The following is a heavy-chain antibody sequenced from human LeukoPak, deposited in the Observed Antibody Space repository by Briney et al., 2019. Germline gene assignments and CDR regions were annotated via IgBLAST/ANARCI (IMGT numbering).Heavy chain of an antibody. CDR1: GDSMSYYY. V-gene: IGHV4-59*01. CDR2: MYYTGRT. D-gene: IGHD3-9*01. Sequence: SSETLSLTCTVSGDSMSYYYWSWIRQTPGKGLEWLGYMYYTGRTKYNPSLKSRVTFSLDMSKNQFSLKLSSVTAADTAVYYCARGAVLRYFDWLTPSTWFDPWGQGTLVTVSS. J-gene: IGHJ5*02. CDR3: ARGAVLRYFDWLTPSTWFDP.